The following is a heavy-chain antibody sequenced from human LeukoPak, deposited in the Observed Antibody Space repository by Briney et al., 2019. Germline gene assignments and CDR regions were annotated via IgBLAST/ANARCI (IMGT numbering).Heavy chain of an antibody. CDR1: FGSIRDYY. Sequence: SETLSLTCSVSFGSIRDYYWSWIRQPPGKGLEWIGYIYNSGTTSYNPSLKGQVTISVDTSKNQFSLKLSSVTAADTAVYYCARLGNSGMTTVTTRAFDIWGQGTVVTASS. J-gene: IGHJ3*02. D-gene: IGHD4-17*01. CDR3: ARLGNSGMTTVTTRAFDI. CDR2: IYNSGTT. V-gene: IGHV4-59*01.